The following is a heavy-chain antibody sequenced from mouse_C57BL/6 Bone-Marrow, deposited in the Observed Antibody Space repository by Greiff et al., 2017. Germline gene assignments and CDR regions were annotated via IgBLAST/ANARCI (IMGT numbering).Heavy chain of an antibody. CDR2: FYPGSGSI. J-gene: IGHJ2*01. V-gene: IGHV1-62-2*01. CDR1: GYIFTEYT. CDR3: ARHERYYDYEGYFDY. D-gene: IGHD2-4*01. Sequence: VQLKESGAELVKPGASVKLSCKASGYIFTEYTIHWVKQRSGQGLEWIGWFYPGSGSIKYNERFKDKATLTADKSSNTVYMELSRVTSEDSAVYFCARHERYYDYEGYFDYWGQGTTLTVSS.